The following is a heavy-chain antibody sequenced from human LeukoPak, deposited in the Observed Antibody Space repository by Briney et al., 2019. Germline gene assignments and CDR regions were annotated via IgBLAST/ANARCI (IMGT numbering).Heavy chain of an antibody. J-gene: IGHJ6*02. V-gene: IGHV4-34*01. CDR2: INHSGST. D-gene: IGHD4-17*01. CDR1: GGSFSGYY. CDR3: ARSPREGDYDYYYYGMNV. Sequence: SETLSLTCAVYGGSFSGYYWSWIRQPPGKGLEWIGEINHSGSTNYNPSPKSRVTISVDTSKNQFSPKLSSVTAADTAVYYCARSPREGDYDYYYYGMNVWGQGTTVTVSS.